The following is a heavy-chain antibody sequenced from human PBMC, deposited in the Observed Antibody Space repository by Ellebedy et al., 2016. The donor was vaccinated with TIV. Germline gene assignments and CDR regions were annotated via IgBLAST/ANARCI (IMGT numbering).Heavy chain of an antibody. Sequence: SETLSLXCTVSGGSISSSSYYWGWIRQPPGKGLEWIGSIYCSGSTYYNPSLKSRVTISVDTSKNQFSLKLSSVTAADTAVYYCARHGSGYSSGWFDYWGQGTLVTVSS. J-gene: IGHJ4*02. CDR3: ARHGSGYSSGWFDY. D-gene: IGHD6-19*01. CDR1: GGSISSSSYY. CDR2: IYCSGST. V-gene: IGHV4-39*01.